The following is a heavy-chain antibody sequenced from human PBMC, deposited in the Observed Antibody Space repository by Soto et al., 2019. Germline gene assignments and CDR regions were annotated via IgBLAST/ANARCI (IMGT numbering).Heavy chain of an antibody. CDR2: IWYDGSNK. J-gene: IGHJ6*02. D-gene: IGHD3-3*01. Sequence: GGSLRLSCAASGFTFSSYGMHWVRQAPGKGLEWVAVIWYDGSNKYYADSVKGRFTTPRDNSKNTLYLQMNSLRAEDTAVYYCARDLGTYYDFWSGYYYYYYYGMDVWGQGTTVTVSS. V-gene: IGHV3-33*01. CDR3: ARDLGTYYDFWSGYYYYYYYGMDV. CDR1: GFTFSSYG.